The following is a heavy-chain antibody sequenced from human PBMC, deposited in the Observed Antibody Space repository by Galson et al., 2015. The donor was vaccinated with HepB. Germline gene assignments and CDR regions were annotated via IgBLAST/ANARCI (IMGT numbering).Heavy chain of an antibody. CDR1: GFSLNTHGVG. Sequence: PALVKPTQSLTLTCTFSGFSLNTHGVGVVWIRQPPGKALEWLALVNWNDDKRYSPSLKSRLTIAKDTSRNQVVLTMTNMDPVDTATYYCAHRLYSTLNWFDAWGQGILVTVSS. D-gene: IGHD4-11*01. CDR2: VNWNDDK. CDR3: AHRLYSTLNWFDA. J-gene: IGHJ5*02. V-gene: IGHV2-5*01.